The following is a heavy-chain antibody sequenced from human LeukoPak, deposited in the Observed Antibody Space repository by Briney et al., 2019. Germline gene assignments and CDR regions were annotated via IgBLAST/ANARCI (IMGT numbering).Heavy chain of an antibody. D-gene: IGHD1-26*01. Sequence: GASVKVSCKASGYTFTSYYMHWVRQAPGQGLEWMGIINPSGGSTSYAQKFQGRVTMTRDMSTSTVYMELSSLRSEDTAVYYCARTLEGIVGATDADYWGQGTLVTVSS. V-gene: IGHV1-46*01. CDR3: ARTLEGIVGATDADY. CDR1: GYTFTSYY. CDR2: INPSGGST. J-gene: IGHJ4*02.